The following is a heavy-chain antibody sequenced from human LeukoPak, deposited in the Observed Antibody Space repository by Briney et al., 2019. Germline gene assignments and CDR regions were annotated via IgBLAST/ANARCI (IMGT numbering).Heavy chain of an antibody. CDR3: ARGPLYYVWGSYRPAPPYYFDY. J-gene: IGHJ4*02. CDR1: GGSVSSSSYY. Sequence: SETLSLTCTVSGGSVSSSSYYWGWIRQPPGKGLEWIGSIYYSGSTYYNPSLKSRVTISVDTSKNQFSLKLSSVTAADTAVYYCARGPLYYVWGSYRPAPPYYFDYWGQGTLVTVSS. D-gene: IGHD3-16*02. V-gene: IGHV4-39*01. CDR2: IYYSGST.